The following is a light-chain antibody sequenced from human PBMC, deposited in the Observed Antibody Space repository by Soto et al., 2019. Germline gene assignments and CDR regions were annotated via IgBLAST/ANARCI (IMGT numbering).Light chain of an antibody. V-gene: IGKV1-39*01. J-gene: IGKJ2*01. CDR2: AAS. CDR3: QHSYSTPHS. Sequence: DIQMTQSPSSLSASVGDRVTITCRASQSISSYLNWYQQKPGKAPKLLIYAASSLQSGVPSRFSGSVSVTDFTLTISSLQPEDFATYYCQHSYSTPHSFGQGTKLEIK. CDR1: QSISSY.